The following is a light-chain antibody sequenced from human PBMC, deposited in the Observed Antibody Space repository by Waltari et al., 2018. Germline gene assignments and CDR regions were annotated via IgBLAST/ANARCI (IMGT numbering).Light chain of an antibody. CDR1: HNISRY. V-gene: IGKV3-11*01. J-gene: IGKJ4*01. Sequence: EVVLTQSPATLSLSPGERSTLSCRAIHNISRYLGWYQQKPGQPPRLLIYDASNRATGVPDRVTGSGSGTDFTLTISSLEPEDLAVYYCQQRSSWLPLTFGGGTKVEIK. CDR2: DAS. CDR3: QQRSSWLPLT.